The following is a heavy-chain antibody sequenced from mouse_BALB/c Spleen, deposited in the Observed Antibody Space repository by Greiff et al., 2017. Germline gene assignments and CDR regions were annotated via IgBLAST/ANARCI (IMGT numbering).Heavy chain of an antibody. CDR3: GRGEYDGGGYAMDY. CDR1: GFSLSSYS. Sequence: VKLMESGPGLVAPSQSLSITCTVSGFSLSSYSVHWVRQPPGKGLEWLGMIWGGGSTDYNSALKSRLSISKDNSKSHVFLKMNSLQTDDTAMYCGGRGEYDGGGYAMDYWGQGTSVTVSS. D-gene: IGHD2-14*01. V-gene: IGHV2-6-4*01. CDR2: IWGGGST. J-gene: IGHJ4*01.